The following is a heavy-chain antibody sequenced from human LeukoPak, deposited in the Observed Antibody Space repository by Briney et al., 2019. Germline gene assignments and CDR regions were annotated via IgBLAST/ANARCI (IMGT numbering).Heavy chain of an antibody. CDR3: AKSLRSTVVTLGD. V-gene: IGHV3-23*01. D-gene: IGHD4-23*01. CDR2: ISGSGGST. Sequence: GGSLRPSCAASGFTFSSYAMSWVRQAPGKGLEWVSAISGSGGSTYYADSVKGRFTISRDNSKNTLYLQMNSLRAEDTAVYYCAKSLRSTVVTLGDWGQGTLVTVSS. J-gene: IGHJ4*02. CDR1: GFTFSSYA.